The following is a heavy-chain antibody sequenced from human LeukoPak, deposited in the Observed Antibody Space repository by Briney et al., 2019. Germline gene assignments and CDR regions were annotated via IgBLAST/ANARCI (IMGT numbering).Heavy chain of an antibody. CDR2: MWHDGSHK. Sequence: GGSLRLSCAASGFTFSTYGMHWVRQAPGKGLEWVTVMWHDGSHKDYADSVKGRFTISRDNSKNTVYLQMNSLRAEDTAMYYCARRDDHNGRDYWGQGTLVTVSS. CDR1: GFTFSTYG. CDR3: ARRDDHNGRDY. V-gene: IGHV3-33*01. D-gene: IGHD5-24*01. J-gene: IGHJ4*02.